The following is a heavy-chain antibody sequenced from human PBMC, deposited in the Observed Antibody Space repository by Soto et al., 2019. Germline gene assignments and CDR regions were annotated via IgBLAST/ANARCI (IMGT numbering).Heavy chain of an antibody. Sequence: QVQLVESGGGVVQPGRSLRLSCAASGFTFSNYGMHWVRQAPGKGLEWVAGIWYDESDKDYVDSVKGRFTISRDTSKKTLYLLMNSPRVEDTAVYYCARGSEYDSVYGLDYWGQGTLVTVSS. V-gene: IGHV3-33*01. CDR1: GFTFSNYG. CDR2: IWYDESDK. J-gene: IGHJ4*02. D-gene: IGHD5-12*01. CDR3: ARGSEYDSVYGLDY.